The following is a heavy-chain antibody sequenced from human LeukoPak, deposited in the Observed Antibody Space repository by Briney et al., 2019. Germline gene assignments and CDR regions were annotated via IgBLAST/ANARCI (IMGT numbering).Heavy chain of an antibody. CDR1: GYSFTSYG. V-gene: IGHV1-18*01. J-gene: IGHJ4*02. D-gene: IGHD1-26*01. CDR2: ISAYNGNT. Sequence: ASVKVSCKASGYSFTSYGISWVRQDPGQGLEWMGWISAYNGNTNYAQKLQGRVTMTTDTSTSTAYMELRSLRSDDTAVYYCARALWEGYFDYWGQGTLVTVSS. CDR3: ARALWEGYFDY.